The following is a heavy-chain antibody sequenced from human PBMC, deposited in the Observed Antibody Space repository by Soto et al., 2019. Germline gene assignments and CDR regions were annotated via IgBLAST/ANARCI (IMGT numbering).Heavy chain of an antibody. Sequence: GASVKGACKGAGYRYSIYASSWVRQAPGQGLEWMGGIIPILGSANYAQKFQDRVTITADESTTTTYMELSSLRSEDAAVYYCGSREGVDAFDIWGQGTMVTVSS. CDR1: GYRYSIYA. D-gene: IGHD3-10*01. CDR3: GSREGVDAFDI. CDR2: IIPILGSA. V-gene: IGHV1-69*13. J-gene: IGHJ3*02.